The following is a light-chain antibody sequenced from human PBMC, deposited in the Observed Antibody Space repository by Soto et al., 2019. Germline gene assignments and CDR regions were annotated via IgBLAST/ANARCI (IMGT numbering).Light chain of an antibody. CDR2: GAS. V-gene: IGKV3-20*01. CDR3: QQHCRLPPRT. CDR1: QSVINGF. J-gene: IGKJ1*01. Sequence: EIVLKQSPGILSLSPGERATRSCRTSQSVINGFLAWYQQKPSQAPRLLIYGASIRATAAPDRFSGSGFGVDFTLSIIKLGPEDCAVYSCQQHCRLPPRTFAQVT.